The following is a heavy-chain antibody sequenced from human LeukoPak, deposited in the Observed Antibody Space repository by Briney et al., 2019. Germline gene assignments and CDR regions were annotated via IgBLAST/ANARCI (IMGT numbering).Heavy chain of an antibody. J-gene: IGHJ6*02. CDR2: ISAYNGNT. D-gene: IGHD2-15*01. CDR3: ARKLIPDSYGMDV. Sequence: ASVKVSCKASGYTFTSYGISWVRPAPGQGLEWMGWISAYNGNTNYAQQLQGRVTMTTDTSTSTAYMELRSLRSDDTAVYYCARKLIPDSYGMDVWGQGTTVTVSS. CDR1: GYTFTSYG. V-gene: IGHV1-18*01.